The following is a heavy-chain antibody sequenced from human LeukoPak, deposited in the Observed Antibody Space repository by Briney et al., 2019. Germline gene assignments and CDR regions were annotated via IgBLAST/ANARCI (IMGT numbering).Heavy chain of an antibody. D-gene: IGHD3-10*01. CDR3: AKDTNHYYGSGSLKI. CDR1: GFTFDDYA. J-gene: IGHJ4*02. CDR2: ISWNSGSI. Sequence: GGSLRLSCAASGFTFDDYAMHWVRQAPGKGLEWVSGISWNSGSIGYADSVKGRFTISRDNAKSSLYLQMNSLRAEDTALYYCAKDTNHYYGSGSLKIWGQGTLVTVSS. V-gene: IGHV3-9*01.